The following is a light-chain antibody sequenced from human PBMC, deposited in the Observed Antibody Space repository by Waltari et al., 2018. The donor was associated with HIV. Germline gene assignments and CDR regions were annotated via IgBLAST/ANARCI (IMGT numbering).Light chain of an antibody. CDR1: SSPFGLSNF. J-gene: IGLJ2*01. CDR2: DVT. CDR3: STHTTNDTLE. Sequence: QSALTQPASVSGSPGQSVTISCTGTSSPFGLSNFVSWYQQYPGNVPKVIIYDVTSRPSGVPHRFSGSRSGNTASLTISGLQVDDEAVYYCSTHTTNDTLEFGGGTKLTVL. V-gene: IGLV2-14*03.